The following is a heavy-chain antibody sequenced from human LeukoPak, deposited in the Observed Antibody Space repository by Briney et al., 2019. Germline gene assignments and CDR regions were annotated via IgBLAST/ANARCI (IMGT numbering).Heavy chain of an antibody. D-gene: IGHD3-9*01. CDR2: ISSSSYTI. Sequence: GGSLRLSCVAPGSSISASGMNWVRQAPGKGLEWVSYISSSSYTIYYADSVKGRFTVSRDDAKSSLYLQMNSLRAEDTALYYCTRMSTGYLDDYWGQGTLVTVSS. CDR3: TRMSTGYLDDY. CDR1: GSSISASG. V-gene: IGHV3-48*01. J-gene: IGHJ4*02.